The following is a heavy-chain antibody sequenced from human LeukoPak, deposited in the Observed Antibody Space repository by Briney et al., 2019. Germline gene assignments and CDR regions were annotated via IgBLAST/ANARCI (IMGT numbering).Heavy chain of an antibody. CDR3: AKLRGYCTNGVCTDAFDI. V-gene: IGHV1-24*01. CDR2: FDPEDGET. CDR1: GYTLTELS. D-gene: IGHD2-8*01. Sequence: ASVKVSCKVSGYTLTELSMHWVRQAPGKGLEWMGGFDPEDGETIYAQKFQGRVTMTEDTSTDTAYMELSSLRSEDTAVYYCAKLRGYCTNGVCTDAFDIWGQGTMVTVSS. J-gene: IGHJ3*02.